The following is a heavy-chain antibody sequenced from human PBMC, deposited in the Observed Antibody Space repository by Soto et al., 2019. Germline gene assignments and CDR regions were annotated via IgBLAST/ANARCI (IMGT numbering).Heavy chain of an antibody. CDR2: ISAYNGNT. CDR3: ARYQFNYDFWSGYLFGPLDY. D-gene: IGHD3-3*01. J-gene: IGHJ4*02. Sequence: ASVKVSSKASGYTFTSYGISWVRQAPGQGLEWMGWISAYNGNTNYAQKLQGRVTMTTDTSTSTAYMELRSLRSDDTAVYYCARYQFNYDFWSGYLFGPLDYWGQGTLVTVSS. CDR1: GYTFTSYG. V-gene: IGHV1-18*01.